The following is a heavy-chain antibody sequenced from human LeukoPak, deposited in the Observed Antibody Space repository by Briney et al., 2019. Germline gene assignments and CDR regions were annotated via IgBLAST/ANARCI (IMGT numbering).Heavy chain of an antibody. CDR3: ARSYYYGSGSYYMEHWFDP. J-gene: IGHJ5*02. V-gene: IGHV3-30*02. CDR1: GFTFSSYG. D-gene: IGHD3-10*01. CDR2: IRYDGSNK. Sequence: GGSLRLSRAASGFTFSSYGMHWVRQAPGKGLEWVAFIRYDGSNKYYADSVKGRFTISRDNSKNTLYLHVNSLRPEDTAVYYCARSYYYGSGSYYMEHWFDPWGQGTLVTVSS.